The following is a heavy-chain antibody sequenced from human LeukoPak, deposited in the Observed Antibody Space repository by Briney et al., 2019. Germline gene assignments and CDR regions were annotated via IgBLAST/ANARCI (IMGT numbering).Heavy chain of an antibody. CDR2: ISWNSGTI. Sequence: GGSLRLSCAASGFTFDDYAMHWVRQAPGKGLEWVSGISWNSGTIDYADSVKGRFTISRDNAKNSLYLQMNSLRAEDTALYYCAKDRGARGDAFDIWGQGTMVTVSS. CDR1: GFTFDDYA. V-gene: IGHV3-9*01. J-gene: IGHJ3*02. CDR3: AKDRGARGDAFDI. D-gene: IGHD1-26*01.